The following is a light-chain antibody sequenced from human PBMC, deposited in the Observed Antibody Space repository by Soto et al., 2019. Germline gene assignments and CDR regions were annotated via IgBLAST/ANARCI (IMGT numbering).Light chain of an antibody. Sequence: EVVLTQSPGTLSLSPGERATLSCRASQNIRGNELAWYQQKPGQAPRLLIYRGSSRATGIPDRFSGRGSGTDFTLPISRLEPDDFAVYYCQDSGTSAPWTFGQGTKVEIK. CDR2: RGS. V-gene: IGKV3-20*01. CDR1: QNIRGNE. CDR3: QDSGTSAPWT. J-gene: IGKJ1*01.